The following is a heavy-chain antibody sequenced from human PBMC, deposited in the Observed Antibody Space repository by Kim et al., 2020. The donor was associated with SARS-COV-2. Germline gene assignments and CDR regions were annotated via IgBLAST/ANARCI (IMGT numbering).Heavy chain of an antibody. J-gene: IGHJ4*02. Sequence: GESLKISCKGSGYSFTSYWIGWVRQMPGKGLEWMGIIYPGDSDTRYSPSFQGQVTISADKSLSTAYLQWSSLKASDTAMYYCARNMDYYDSSGYAVDYWGQGTLVSVSS. CDR3: ARNMDYYDSSGYAVDY. CDR1: GYSFTSYW. CDR2: IYPGDSDT. V-gene: IGHV5-51*01. D-gene: IGHD3-22*01.